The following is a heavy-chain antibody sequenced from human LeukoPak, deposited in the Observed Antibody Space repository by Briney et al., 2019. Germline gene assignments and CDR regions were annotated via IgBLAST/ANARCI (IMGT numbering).Heavy chain of an antibody. V-gene: IGHV4-34*01. CDR3: ARLQTNYGDYDYFDY. CDR2: INHSGST. Sequence: SETLSLTCAVYGGSFSGYYWSWIRQPPGKGLEWIGEINHSGSTNYNPSLKSRVTISVDTSKNQFSLKLSSVTAADTAVYYCARLQTNYGDYDYFDYWGQGTLVTVSS. J-gene: IGHJ4*02. CDR1: GGSFSGYY. D-gene: IGHD4-17*01.